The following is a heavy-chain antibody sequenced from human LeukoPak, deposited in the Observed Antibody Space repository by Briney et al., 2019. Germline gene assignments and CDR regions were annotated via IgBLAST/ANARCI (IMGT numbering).Heavy chain of an antibody. CDR2: INPNSGGT. D-gene: IGHD2-2*01. CDR1: GYTFTGYY. J-gene: IGHJ4*02. V-gene: IGHV1-2*02. Sequence: GASVKVSCKASGYTFTGYYMPWVRQAPGQGLEWMGWINPNSGGTNYAQKFQGRVTMTRDTSISTAYMELSRLRSDDTAVYYCARARPVVPAALDYWGQGTLVTVSS. CDR3: ARARPVVPAALDY.